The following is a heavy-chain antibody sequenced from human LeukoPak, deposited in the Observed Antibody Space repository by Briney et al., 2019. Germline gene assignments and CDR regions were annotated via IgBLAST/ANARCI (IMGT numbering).Heavy chain of an antibody. D-gene: IGHD3-10*01. J-gene: IGHJ4*02. Sequence: GASVKVSCKASDTFTSYGISWVRQAPGQGLECMGWISAYNGNTNYAQKLQGRVTMTTDTSTSTAYMELRSLRSDDTAVYYCARDYYGSGSYFSIDYWGQGTLATVSS. CDR1: DTFTSYG. V-gene: IGHV1-18*04. CDR3: ARDYYGSGSYFSIDY. CDR2: ISAYNGNT.